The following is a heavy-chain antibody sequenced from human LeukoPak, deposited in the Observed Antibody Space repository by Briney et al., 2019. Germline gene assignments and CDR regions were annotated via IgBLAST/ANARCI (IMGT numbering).Heavy chain of an antibody. CDR1: GFTVSSNY. Sequence: PGGSLRLSCAASGFTVSSNYMSWVRQAPGKGLEWVSVIYSGGSTYYADSVKGRFTISRDNSKNTLYLQMNSLRAEDTAVYYCARVIGSGWYYYFDYWGQGTLVTVSS. CDR2: IYSGGST. CDR3: ARVIGSGWYYYFDY. D-gene: IGHD6-19*01. V-gene: IGHV3-66*01. J-gene: IGHJ4*02.